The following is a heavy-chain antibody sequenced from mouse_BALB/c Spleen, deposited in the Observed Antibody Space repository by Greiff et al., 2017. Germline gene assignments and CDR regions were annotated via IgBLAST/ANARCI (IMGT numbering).Heavy chain of an antibody. CDR3: ARGGLWGNYVDYAMDY. CDR2: INPYNGGT. Sequence: EVKLQQSGPELVKPGASMKISCKASGYSFTGYTMNWVKQSHGKNLEWIGLINPYNGGTSYNQKFKGKATLTVDKSSSTAYMELLSLTSEDSAVYYCARGGLWGNYVDYAMDYWGQGTSVTVSS. J-gene: IGHJ4*01. CDR1: GYSFTGYT. V-gene: IGHV1-18*01. D-gene: IGHD2-1*01.